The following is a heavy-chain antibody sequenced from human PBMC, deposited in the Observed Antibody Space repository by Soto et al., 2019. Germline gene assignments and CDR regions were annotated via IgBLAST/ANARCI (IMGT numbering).Heavy chain of an antibody. Sequence: ASVKVSCKASGYTFTSYDINWVRQATGQGLEWMGWMNPNSGNTGYAQKFQGRVTMTRNTSISTAYMELSSLRSEDTAVYYCARAWSSSWYYYYGMDVWGQGTTVTV. V-gene: IGHV1-8*01. CDR2: MNPNSGNT. CDR1: GYTFTSYD. J-gene: IGHJ6*02. CDR3: ARAWSSSWYYYYGMDV. D-gene: IGHD6-13*01.